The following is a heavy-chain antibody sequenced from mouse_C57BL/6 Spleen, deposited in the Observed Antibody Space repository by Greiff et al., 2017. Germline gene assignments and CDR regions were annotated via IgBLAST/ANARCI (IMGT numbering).Heavy chain of an antibody. D-gene: IGHD1-1*01. CDR3: ARPQFITTVVAENYYAMDY. CDR2: IYPRSGNT. Sequence: VKLQQSGAELARPGASVKLSCKASGYTFTSYGISWVKQRTGQGLEWIGEIYPRSGNTYYNEKFTGKATLTADKSSSTAYMELRSLTSEDSAVYFCARPQFITTVVAENYYAMDYWGQGTSVTVSS. CDR1: GYTFTSYG. J-gene: IGHJ4*01. V-gene: IGHV1-81*01.